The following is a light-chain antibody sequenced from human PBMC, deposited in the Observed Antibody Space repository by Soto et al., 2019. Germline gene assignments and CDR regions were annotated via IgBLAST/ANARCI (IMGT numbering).Light chain of an antibody. J-gene: IGKJ4*02. CDR1: QDIKNY. CDR2: EAF. CDR3: QQCGVFIR. V-gene: IGKV1-33*01. Sequence: DIQMTQSPSSLSASVGDRVTITCQASQDIKNYLNWYQQNTGKAPKLLLYEAFNLETGVPSRFSGSGSGRSFTFTINSLQPEDIATYYCQQCGVFIRFGGGTRIEIK.